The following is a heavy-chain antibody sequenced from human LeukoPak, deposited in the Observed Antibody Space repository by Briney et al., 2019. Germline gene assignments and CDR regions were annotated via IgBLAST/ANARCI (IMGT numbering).Heavy chain of an antibody. D-gene: IGHD6-19*01. CDR1: GFTFSDYY. CDR2: ISSSSSTI. Sequence: GGSLRLSCAASGFTFSDYYMSWIRQPPGKRLGYISYISSSSSTINYADSVKGRFTISRDNAKNSLYLQMNSLRAEDTAVYYCARVGGWYEVDYWGQGTLVTVSS. J-gene: IGHJ4*02. V-gene: IGHV3-11*04. CDR3: ARVGGWYEVDY.